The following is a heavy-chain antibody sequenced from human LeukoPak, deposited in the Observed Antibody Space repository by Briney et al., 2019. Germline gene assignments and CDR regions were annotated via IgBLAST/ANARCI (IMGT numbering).Heavy chain of an antibody. CDR3: ATLVRGSNSYYPY. V-gene: IGHV1-2*02. D-gene: IGHD3-10*01. Sequence: GASVKVSCKASGYPFTDYYMHWIRQARGQGLEWMGWTNPNTGDTNYPQKFQGRVTMTTDTSISTAYMDLSRLSSDDTAVYYGATLVRGSNSYYPYWGQGTLVTVSS. CDR2: TNPNTGDT. J-gene: IGHJ4*02. CDR1: GYPFTDYY.